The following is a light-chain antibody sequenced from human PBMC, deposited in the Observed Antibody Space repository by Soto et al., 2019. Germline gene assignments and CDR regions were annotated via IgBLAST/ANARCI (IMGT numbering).Light chain of an antibody. CDR2: GAS. Sequence: EIVMTQSPATLSMSPGERVTLSCRASQSVSSSLAWNQQKPGQAPRLLIYGASTRATGIPDRFSGSGSGTEFTLTIRSLQSEDFAVYYCQQYIKWPWTFGQGTKVEIK. J-gene: IGKJ1*01. V-gene: IGKV3-15*01. CDR3: QQYIKWPWT. CDR1: QSVSSS.